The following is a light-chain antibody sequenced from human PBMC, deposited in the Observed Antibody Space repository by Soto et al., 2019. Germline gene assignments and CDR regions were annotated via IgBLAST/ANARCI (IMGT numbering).Light chain of an antibody. CDR1: QSVSSKY. V-gene: IGKV3-20*01. J-gene: IGKJ3*01. CDR3: QQYGSSLFT. CDR2: GTS. Sequence: EIVLTQSPGTMSLSPGERATLSCRASQSVSSKYLAWYQQKPGQAPRVLIYGTSIRASGVPERFSGGGSGTDFTLTITRLEPEDFAVYYCQQYGSSLFTFGPGTKVDFK.